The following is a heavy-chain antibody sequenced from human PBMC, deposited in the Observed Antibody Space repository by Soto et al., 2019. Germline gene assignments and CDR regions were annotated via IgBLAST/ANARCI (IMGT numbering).Heavy chain of an antibody. D-gene: IGHD2-2*01. V-gene: IGHV3-9*01. J-gene: IGHJ4*02. CDR3: AKAASVLRADQLLSPVDY. Sequence: EVQLVESGGGLVQPGRSLRLSCAASGFTFDDYAMHWVRQAPGKGLEWVSGISWNSGSTGYADSVKGRFTISRDNAKNSLYLQMNSLRVEDTALYYCAKAASVLRADQLLSPVDYWGQGTLVTVSS. CDR1: GFTFDDYA. CDR2: ISWNSGST.